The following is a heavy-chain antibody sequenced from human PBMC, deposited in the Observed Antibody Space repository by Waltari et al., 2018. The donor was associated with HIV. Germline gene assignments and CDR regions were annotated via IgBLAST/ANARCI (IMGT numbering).Heavy chain of an antibody. CDR2: IYYSGST. V-gene: IGHV4-30-4*01. D-gene: IGHD4-17*01. CDR1: GGPISSGDYY. Sequence: QVQLQESGPGLVKPSQTLSLTCTVSGGPISSGDYYWSWIRQPPGKGLEWIGYIYYSGSTYYNPSLKSRVTISVDTSKNQFSLKLSSVTAADTAVYYCARDLDGDYTPSYGMDVWGQGTTVTVSS. J-gene: IGHJ6*02. CDR3: ARDLDGDYTPSYGMDV.